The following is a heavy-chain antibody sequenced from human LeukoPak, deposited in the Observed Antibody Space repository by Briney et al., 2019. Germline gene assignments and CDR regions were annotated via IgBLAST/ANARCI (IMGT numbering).Heavy chain of an antibody. Sequence: GGSLRLSCAASGFTFSNYEMNWVSQAPGKGLEWVSYISSSGSTIYYADSVKGRFTISRDNAKNSLYLQMSSLRAEDTAVYYCAQIYTYGSSQFDYWGQGTLVTVSS. CDR2: ISSSGSTI. CDR3: AQIYTYGSSQFDY. V-gene: IGHV3-48*03. J-gene: IGHJ4*02. CDR1: GFTFSNYE. D-gene: IGHD5-18*01.